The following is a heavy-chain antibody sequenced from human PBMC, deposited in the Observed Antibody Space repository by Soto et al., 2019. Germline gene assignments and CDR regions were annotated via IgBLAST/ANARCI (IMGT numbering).Heavy chain of an antibody. CDR3: ARSRDLYYDSSGYAL. D-gene: IGHD3-22*01. J-gene: IGHJ4*02. CDR1: GYSFTRYW. CDR2: IYPGDSDT. Sequence: GESLTISCTCSGYSFTRYWIGWVRQMPGKGLEWMGIIYPGDSDTRYSPSFQGQVTISADKSISTAYLQWSSLKASDTAMYYCARSRDLYYDSSGYALWGQGTLVTVSS. V-gene: IGHV5-51*01.